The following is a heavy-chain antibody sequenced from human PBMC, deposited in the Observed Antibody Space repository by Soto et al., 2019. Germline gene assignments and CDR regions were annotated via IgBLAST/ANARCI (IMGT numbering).Heavy chain of an antibody. D-gene: IGHD2-8*02. J-gene: IGHJ4*02. CDR1: GASIAGSSY. V-gene: IGHV4-4*07. CDR3: ARGMTPPGAPAWYYFES. CDR2: FSLSGTT. Sequence: SETLSLTCSVSGASIAGSSYWSWIRQPAGKGLEWIGRFSLSGTTNYSPSLRSRVTMSADVSKNQFSLRLTSVTAADTALYDCARGMTPPGAPAWYYFESWGQGTLVTVSS.